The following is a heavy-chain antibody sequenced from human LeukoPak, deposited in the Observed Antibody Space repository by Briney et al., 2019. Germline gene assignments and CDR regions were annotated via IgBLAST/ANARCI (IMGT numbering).Heavy chain of an antibody. V-gene: IGHV3-23*01. CDR1: GFTFSNSA. J-gene: IGHJ4*02. Sequence: GGSLRLSCAASGFTFSNSAMSWVRQAPGKGLEWVSDITGSGGSTYYADSVKGRFTISRDTSKNTVYLQMNSLRAEDTAVYYCAKLTSYWGQGTLVTVSS. CDR3: AKLTSY. CDR2: ITGSGGST. D-gene: IGHD2-2*01.